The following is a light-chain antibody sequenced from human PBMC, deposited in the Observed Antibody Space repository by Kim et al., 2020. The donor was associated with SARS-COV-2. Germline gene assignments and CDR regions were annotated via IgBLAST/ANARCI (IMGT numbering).Light chain of an antibody. CDR1: QSVDNW. J-gene: IGKJ1*01. Sequence: DIQVTQSPSTVSASVGDRVTITCRASQSVDNWVAWYQQKSGKAPKLLIFDASTLESGVPSRFSGSGSGTEFTLIISRLDPDDFATYYCQQYDTKRTFGQGTKVEIK. V-gene: IGKV1-5*01. CDR2: DAS. CDR3: QQYDTKRT.